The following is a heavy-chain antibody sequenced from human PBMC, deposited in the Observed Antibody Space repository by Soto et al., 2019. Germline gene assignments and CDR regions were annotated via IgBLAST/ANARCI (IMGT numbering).Heavy chain of an antibody. D-gene: IGHD3-3*01. CDR1: GGSFSGYY. Sequence: QVQLQQWGAGLLKPSETLSLTCAVYGGSFSGYYWSWIRQPPGKGLEWIGEINHSGSTNYNPSLKXXVXIXXDTSKNQFSLKLSSVTAADTAVYYCARGLEGWFDPWGRGTLVTVSS. CDR2: INHSGST. V-gene: IGHV4-34*01. J-gene: IGHJ5*02. CDR3: ARGLEGWFDP.